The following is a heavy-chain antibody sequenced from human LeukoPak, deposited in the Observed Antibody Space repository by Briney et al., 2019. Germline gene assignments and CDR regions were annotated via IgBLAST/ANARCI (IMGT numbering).Heavy chain of an antibody. CDR1: GYTFTSYG. D-gene: IGHD1-26*01. CDR2: ISAYNGNT. V-gene: IGHV1-18*01. J-gene: IGHJ6*03. CDR3: ARDHRPPRVGRFSDYYYMDV. Sequence: ASVKVSCKASGYTFTSYGISWVRQAPGQGLEWMGWISAYNGNTNYAQKLQGRVTMTTDTSTSTAYMELRSLRSDDTAVYYCARDHRPPRVGRFSDYYYMDVWGKGTTVTVSS.